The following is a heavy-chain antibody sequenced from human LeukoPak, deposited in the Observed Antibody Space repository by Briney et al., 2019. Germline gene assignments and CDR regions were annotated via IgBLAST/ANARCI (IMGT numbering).Heavy chain of an antibody. J-gene: IGHJ4*02. V-gene: IGHV4-4*02. Sequence: SGTLSLTCAVSGGSISSSNWWTWVRQPPGKGLEWLGEIYHSGTTNFNPSLKSRVTISVGKSENQFSLNLSSVTAADTAVFYCGRAGIRRGYNGYEIDYWGQGILVTVSS. CDR3: GRAGIRRGYNGYEIDY. D-gene: IGHD5-12*01. CDR1: GGSISSSNW. CDR2: IYHSGTT.